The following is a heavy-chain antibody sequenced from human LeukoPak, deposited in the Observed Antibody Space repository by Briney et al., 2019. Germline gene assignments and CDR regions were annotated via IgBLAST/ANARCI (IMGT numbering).Heavy chain of an antibody. CDR1: GGSFSGYY. Sequence: PSETLSLTCAVYGGSFSGYYWSWIRQPPGKGLEWIGEINHSGSTNYNPSLKGRVTISVDTSKNQFSLKLRSVTAADTAVYYCARGRYPASWFDPWGQGTLVTVSS. D-gene: IGHD1-1*01. CDR3: ARGRYPASWFDP. CDR2: INHSGST. V-gene: IGHV4-34*01. J-gene: IGHJ5*02.